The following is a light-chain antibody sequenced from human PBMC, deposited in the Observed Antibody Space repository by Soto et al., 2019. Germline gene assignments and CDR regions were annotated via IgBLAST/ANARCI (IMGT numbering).Light chain of an antibody. CDR1: QSISSW. CDR3: QQYNSYSPYT. Sequence: DIQMTQFPSTLSASIGDRVTITCRASQSISSWLAWYQQKPGKAPNLLIYKASSLETGVPSRFSGSGSGTEFTLTISSLQPDDFATNYCQQYNSYSPYTFGQGTRLEIK. V-gene: IGKV1-5*03. J-gene: IGKJ2*01. CDR2: KAS.